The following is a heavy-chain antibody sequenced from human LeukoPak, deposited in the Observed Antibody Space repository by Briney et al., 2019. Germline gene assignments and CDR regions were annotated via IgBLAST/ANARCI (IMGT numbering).Heavy chain of an antibody. CDR2: ISYGGSNN. CDR1: GFTFSSYG. J-gene: IGHJ4*02. V-gene: IGHV3-30*18. Sequence: PGRSLRLSCAASGFTFSSYGMHWVRQAPGKGLEWVAVISYGGSNNYYADSVKGRFTISRDNSKNTLYLQMNSLRAEDTAVYYCEKDVSDYGDYRDVGSVFDYWGQGTLVTVSS. D-gene: IGHD4-17*01. CDR3: EKDVSDYGDYRDVGSVFDY.